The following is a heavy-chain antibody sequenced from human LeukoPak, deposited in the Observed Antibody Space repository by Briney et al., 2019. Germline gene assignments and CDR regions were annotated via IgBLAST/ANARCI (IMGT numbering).Heavy chain of an antibody. J-gene: IGHJ3*02. CDR2: IRYDGSNK. V-gene: IGHV3-30*02. D-gene: IGHD2-15*01. CDR3: ANVAKIADAFDI. Sequence: PGGSLRLSCTASGFTFSSYGMHWVRQAPGKGLEWVAFIRYDGSNKYYADSVKGRFTISRDNSKNTLYLQMNSLRAEDTAVCYCANVAKIADAFDIWGQGTMVTVSS. CDR1: GFTFSSYG.